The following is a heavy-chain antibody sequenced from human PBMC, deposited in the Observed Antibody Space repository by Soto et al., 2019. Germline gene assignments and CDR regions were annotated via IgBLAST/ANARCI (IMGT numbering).Heavy chain of an antibody. V-gene: IGHV1-3*01. Sequence: GXSGKVSCKASAYTFTSYAMHWVRQAPGQRLEWMGWINAGNGNTKYSQKFQGRVTITRDTSASTAYMELSSLRSEDTAVYYCARAREDELHPTAVAGAFDIWGQGTMVTVSS. D-gene: IGHD6-19*01. J-gene: IGHJ3*02. CDR2: INAGNGNT. CDR3: ARAREDELHPTAVAGAFDI. CDR1: AYTFTSYA.